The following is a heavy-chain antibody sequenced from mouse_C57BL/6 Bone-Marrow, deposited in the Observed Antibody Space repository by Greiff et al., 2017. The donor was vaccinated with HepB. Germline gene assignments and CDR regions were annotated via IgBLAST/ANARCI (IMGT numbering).Heavy chain of an antibody. V-gene: IGHV1-64*01. CDR2: IHPNSGST. CDR3: ASGNFGSSVGFAY. D-gene: IGHD1-1*01. J-gene: IGHJ3*01. Sequence: QVQLQQPGAELVKPGASVKLSCKASGYTFTSYWMHWVKQRPGQGLEWIGMIHPNSGSTNYNEKFKSKATLTVDKSSSTAYMQLNSLTSTDSAVDYCASGNFGSSVGFAYWGQGTLVTVAA. CDR1: GYTFTSYW.